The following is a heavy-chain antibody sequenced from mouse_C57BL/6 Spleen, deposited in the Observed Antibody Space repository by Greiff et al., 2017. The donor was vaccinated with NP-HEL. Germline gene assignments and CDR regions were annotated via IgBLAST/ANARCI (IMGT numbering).Heavy chain of an antibody. J-gene: IGHJ2*01. CDR3: ARESLDSSGYLDY. Sequence: QVQLKESGPELVKPGASVKISCKASGYAFSSSWMNWVKQRPGKGLEWIGRIYPGDGDTNYNGKFKGKATLTADKSSSTAYMQLSSLTSEDSAVYFCARESLDSSGYLDYWGQGTTLTVSS. CDR1: GYAFSSSW. D-gene: IGHD3-2*02. V-gene: IGHV1-82*01. CDR2: IYPGDGDT.